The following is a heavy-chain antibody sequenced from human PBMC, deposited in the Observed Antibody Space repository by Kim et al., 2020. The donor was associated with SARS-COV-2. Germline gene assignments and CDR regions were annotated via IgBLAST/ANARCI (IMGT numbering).Heavy chain of an antibody. Sequence: SVKGRFTISRDNDKNSLYLQMNSLRAEDTAVYYCARGALGYSGYDLFDYWGQGTLVTVSS. CDR3: ARGALGYSGYDLFDY. D-gene: IGHD5-12*01. J-gene: IGHJ4*02. V-gene: IGHV3-21*01.